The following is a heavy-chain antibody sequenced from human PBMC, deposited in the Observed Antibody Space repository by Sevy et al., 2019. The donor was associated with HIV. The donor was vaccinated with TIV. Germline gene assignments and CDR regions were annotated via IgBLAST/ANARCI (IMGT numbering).Heavy chain of an antibody. D-gene: IGHD3-3*01. CDR2: ISSSSSYI. J-gene: IGHJ4*02. CDR1: GFTFSSYS. Sequence: GGSLRLSCAASGFTFSSYSMNWVRQAPGKGLEWVSSISSSSSYIYYADSVKGRFTISRDNAKNSLYLQMNSLRAEDTAVYYCARDSRDFWSGSLYDYWRQGTLVTVSS. V-gene: IGHV3-21*01. CDR3: ARDSRDFWSGSLYDY.